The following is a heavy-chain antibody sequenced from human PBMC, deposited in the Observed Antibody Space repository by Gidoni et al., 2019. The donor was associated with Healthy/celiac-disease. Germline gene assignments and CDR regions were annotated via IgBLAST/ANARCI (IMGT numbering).Heavy chain of an antibody. CDR2: ISGSGGST. CDR3: AKDLGLLLWFGEGADY. V-gene: IGHV3-23*01. D-gene: IGHD3-10*01. J-gene: IGHJ4*02. CDR1: GFTFSSYA. Sequence: EVQLLESGGGLVQPGGSLRLSCAASGFTFSSYAMSWVRQAPGKGLEWVSAISGSGGSTYYADSVKGRFTISRDNSKNTLYLQMNSLRAEDTAVYYCAKDLGLLLWFGEGADYWGQGTLVTVSS.